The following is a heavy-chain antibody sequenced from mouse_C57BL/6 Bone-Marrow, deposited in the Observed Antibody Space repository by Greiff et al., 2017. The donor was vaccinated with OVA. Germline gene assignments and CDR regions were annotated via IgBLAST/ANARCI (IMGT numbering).Heavy chain of an antibody. CDR1: GFTFSDYY. V-gene: IGHV5-12*01. Sequence: EVMLVESGGGLVQPGGSLKLSCAASGFTFSDYYMYWVRQTPEKRLEWVAYISNGGGSTYYPDTVKGRFTISRDNAKNNLYLQMSRLKSEDTALDYCARQDGYYGGYFDVWGTGTTVTVSS. D-gene: IGHD2-3*01. CDR3: ARQDGYYGGYFDV. J-gene: IGHJ1*03. CDR2: ISNGGGST.